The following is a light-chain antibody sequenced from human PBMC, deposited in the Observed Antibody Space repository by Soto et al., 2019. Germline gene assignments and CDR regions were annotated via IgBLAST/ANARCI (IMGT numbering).Light chain of an antibody. CDR2: AAS. Sequence: IVMTQSPAALSVSPGDSATLSCRASQIVNTNVAWYQQRPGQAPRLLIFAASTRATGVAARFSGSGSGTKFTLTVDSLQSEDFAVYYCQQRYNWPWTFGQGTKVEIK. CDR3: QQRYNWPWT. CDR1: QIVNTN. J-gene: IGKJ1*01. V-gene: IGKV3-15*01.